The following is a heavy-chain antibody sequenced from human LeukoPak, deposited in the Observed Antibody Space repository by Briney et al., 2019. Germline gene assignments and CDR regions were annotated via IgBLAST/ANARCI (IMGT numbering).Heavy chain of an antibody. J-gene: IGHJ6*02. CDR3: AKDSPRAYSYYGMDV. D-gene: IGHD3-16*01. Sequence: GGSLRLSCAASGFTFSSYAMSWVRQAPGKGLEWVSAISGSGDSTYYADSVKGRFTISRDNSKNTLYLQMNSLRAEDTAVYYCAKDSPRAYSYYGMDVWGQGTTVTVSS. CDR1: GFTFSSYA. V-gene: IGHV3-23*01. CDR2: ISGSGDST.